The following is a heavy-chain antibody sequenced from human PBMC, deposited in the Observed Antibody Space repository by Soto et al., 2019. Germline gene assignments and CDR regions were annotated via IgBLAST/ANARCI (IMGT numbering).Heavy chain of an antibody. J-gene: IGHJ5*02. D-gene: IGHD2-2*01. V-gene: IGHV4-34*01. CDR2: INHSGST. CDR1: GGSFSGYY. Sequence: SETLSLTCAVYGGSFSGYYWSWIRQPPGKGLEWIGEINHSGSTNYNPSPKSRVTISVDTSKNQFSLKLSSATAADTAVYYCARGKKVVVVPAAPYNGFDPWGQGTLVTVSS. CDR3: ARGKKVVVVPAAPYNGFDP.